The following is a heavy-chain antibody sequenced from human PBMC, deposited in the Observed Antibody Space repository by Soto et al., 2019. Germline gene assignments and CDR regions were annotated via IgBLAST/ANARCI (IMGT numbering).Heavy chain of an antibody. V-gene: IGHV1-69*13. CDR2: IIPIFGTA. CDR1: GGTFSSYA. D-gene: IGHD1-26*01. CDR3: AMGLSRYFSYSDLKFDY. Sequence: ASVKVSCKASGGTFSSYAISWVRQAPGQGLEWMGGIIPIFGTANYAQKFQGRVTITADESTSTAYMELSSLRSEDTAVYYCAMGLSRYFSYSDLKFDYWGQGTLVTAPQ. J-gene: IGHJ4*02.